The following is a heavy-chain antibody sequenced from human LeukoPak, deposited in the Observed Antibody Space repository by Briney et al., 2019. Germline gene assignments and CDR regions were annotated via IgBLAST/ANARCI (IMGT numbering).Heavy chain of an antibody. D-gene: IGHD2-8*01. J-gene: IGHJ4*02. CDR3: ARGFRNGPFDC. V-gene: IGHV3-20*04. CDR1: GFSISDLY. CDR2: INRNGGST. Sequence: GGSLRLSCATSGFSISDLYMSWIRQAPGKGLEWVSGINRNGGSTDYADSVKGRFTISRDNAKNSHFLQMNSLRVEDTALYYCARGFRNGPFDCWGQGTLVTVSS.